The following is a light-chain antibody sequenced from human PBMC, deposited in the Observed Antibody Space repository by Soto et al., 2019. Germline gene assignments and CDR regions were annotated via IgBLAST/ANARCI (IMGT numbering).Light chain of an antibody. Sequence: DIQMTQSPSTLSASVGDRVTITCRGSQSISTWLAWYQQKPGKAPKLLIYKASSLRNGVPSRFSGSGSGTEFTLTIYSLQPDDFASYYCQQYNGYPHTFGQGTKLEIK. V-gene: IGKV1-5*03. J-gene: IGKJ2*01. CDR1: QSISTW. CDR3: QQYNGYPHT. CDR2: KAS.